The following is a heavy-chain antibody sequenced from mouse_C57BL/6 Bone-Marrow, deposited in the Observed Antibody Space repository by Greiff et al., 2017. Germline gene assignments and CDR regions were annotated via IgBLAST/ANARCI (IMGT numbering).Heavy chain of an antibody. V-gene: IGHV1-53*01. CDR3: ARTRDGNYEDYFDY. CDR2: ITPSNGGT. Sequence: QVQLQQPGTELVKPGASVKLSCKASGYTFTSYWMHWVKQRPGQGLEWIGNITPSNGGTNYNEKIKSKATLPEDKSTSTAFMQLSSLTSEDSAVYYCARTRDGNYEDYFDYWGQGTTLTVSS. CDR1: GYTFTSYW. J-gene: IGHJ2*01. D-gene: IGHD2-1*01.